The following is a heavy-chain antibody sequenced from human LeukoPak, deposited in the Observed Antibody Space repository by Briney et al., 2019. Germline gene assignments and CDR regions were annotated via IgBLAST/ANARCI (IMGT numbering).Heavy chain of an antibody. CDR1: GGTSSSYA. CDR2: INPNSGGT. Sequence: ASVKVSCKASGGTSSSYAISWVRQAPGQGLEWMGWINPNSGGTNYAQKFQGRVTMTRDTSISTAYMELSRLRSDDTAVYYCARVSTDGSFDYWGQGTLVTVSS. CDR3: ARVSTDGSFDY. J-gene: IGHJ4*02. D-gene: IGHD5-24*01. V-gene: IGHV1-2*02.